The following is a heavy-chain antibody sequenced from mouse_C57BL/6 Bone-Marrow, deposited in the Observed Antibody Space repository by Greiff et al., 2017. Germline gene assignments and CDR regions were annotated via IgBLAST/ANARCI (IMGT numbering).Heavy chain of an antibody. CDR1: GFTFTDYY. CDR3: ARGYYYFDY. V-gene: IGHV7-3*01. J-gene: IGHJ2*01. Sequence: EVKVVESGGGLVQPGGSLSLSCAASGFTFTDYYMSWVRQPPGKALEWLGFIRNKANGYTTEYSASVKGRFTISRDNSQSILYLQMNALRAEDSATYYCARGYYYFDYWGQGPTLTVSS. CDR2: IRNKANGYTT. D-gene: IGHD2-3*01.